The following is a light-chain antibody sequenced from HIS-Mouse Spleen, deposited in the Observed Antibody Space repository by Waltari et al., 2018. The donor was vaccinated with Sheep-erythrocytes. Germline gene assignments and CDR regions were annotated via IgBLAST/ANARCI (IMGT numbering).Light chain of an antibody. CDR2: AAS. Sequence: DIQMTQSPSSLSASVGDRVTITCRASQSISSYLNWYQQKPGKAPKLLIYAASSLQSGVPSRFSGSRSGTDFTLTISSLQPEDFATYYCQQSYSTPQFTFSPGTKVDIK. J-gene: IGKJ3*01. CDR1: QSISSY. V-gene: IGKV1-39*01. CDR3: QQSYSTPQFT.